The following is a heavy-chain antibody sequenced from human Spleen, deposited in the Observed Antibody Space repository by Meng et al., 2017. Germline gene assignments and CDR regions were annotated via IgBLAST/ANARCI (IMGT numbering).Heavy chain of an antibody. V-gene: IGHV1-69*02. CDR1: GGTFSSYT. CDR3: ARTQTVQLWAFDL. D-gene: IGHD5-18*01. Sequence: QVQRVESGAEVKKPGSSVKVSCKASGGTFSSYTISWVRQAPGQGLEWMGRIIPILGIANYAQKFQGRVTITADKSTSTAYMELSSLRSEDTAVYYCARTQTVQLWAFDLWGQGTLVTVSS. CDR2: IIPILGIA. J-gene: IGHJ4*02.